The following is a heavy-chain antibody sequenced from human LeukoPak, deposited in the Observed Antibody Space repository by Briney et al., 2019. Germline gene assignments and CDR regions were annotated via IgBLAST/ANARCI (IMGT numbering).Heavy chain of an antibody. V-gene: IGHV4-59*01. CDR2: IYYSGST. Sequence: PSESLSLTCTVSGGSISRYYWNWIRQPPGKGLEWIGYIYYSGSTNYNPSLKSRVAISVDTSKNQFSLKLTSVPAADTAVYYCARHGYGYVSAFDIWGQRTMVTVSS. D-gene: IGHD5-18*01. CDR1: GGSISRYY. CDR3: ARHGYGYVSAFDI. J-gene: IGHJ3*02.